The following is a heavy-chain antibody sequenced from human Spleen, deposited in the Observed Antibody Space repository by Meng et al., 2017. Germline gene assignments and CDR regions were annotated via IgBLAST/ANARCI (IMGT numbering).Heavy chain of an antibody. CDR1: GFSFRSYE. CDR2: FSSTASTV. Sequence: GESLKISCAASGFSFRSYEMNWVRQAPGRGLEWISYFSSTASTVYYADSVKGRFTVSRDSAKDSLYLQMNSLRAEDTALYYCARGAGSGASGGYRPFDSWGLGTLVTVSS. V-gene: IGHV3-48*03. J-gene: IGHJ4*02. CDR3: ARGAGSGASGGYRPFDS. D-gene: IGHD5-12*01.